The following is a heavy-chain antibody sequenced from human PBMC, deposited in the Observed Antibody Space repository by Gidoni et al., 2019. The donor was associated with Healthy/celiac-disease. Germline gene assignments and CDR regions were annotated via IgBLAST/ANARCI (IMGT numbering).Heavy chain of an antibody. CDR2: IYYSGNT. J-gene: IGHJ4*02. V-gene: IGHV4-31*02. Sequence: GSISSGGYYWSWIRQHPGKGLEWIGYIYYSGNTYYNPSLKSRVTISVDTSKNQFSLKLSSVTAADTAVYYCARVSSGSYPVDYWGQGTLVTVSS. CDR3: ARVSSGSYPVDY. CDR1: GSISSGGYY. D-gene: IGHD3-10*01.